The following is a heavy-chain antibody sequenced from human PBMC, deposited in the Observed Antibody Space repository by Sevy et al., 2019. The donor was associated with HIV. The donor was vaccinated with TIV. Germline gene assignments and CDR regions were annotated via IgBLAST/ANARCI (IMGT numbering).Heavy chain of an antibody. V-gene: IGHV4-61*02. CDR3: ATEGSSGWYGFLQH. D-gene: IGHD6-19*01. CDR1: GDSISSGSYY. CDR2: IYTSGST. Sequence: SETQSLTCSVSGDSISSGSYYWSWIRQPAGKGLEWIGRIYTSGSTNYNPSLKSRVTMSVDTSKNHFSLKLSSVTAADTAVYYCATEGSSGWYGFLQHWGQGTLVTVSS. J-gene: IGHJ1*01.